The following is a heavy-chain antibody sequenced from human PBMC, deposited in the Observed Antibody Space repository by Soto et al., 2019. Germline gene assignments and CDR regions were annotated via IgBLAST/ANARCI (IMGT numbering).Heavy chain of an antibody. CDR1: GASISGSYYY. Sequence: PSETLSLTCAVSGASISGSYYYWAWLRQSPGKGPEWIGSVFYTGFTSYNPSLESRVSVSVDTSKSQFSLKLSAVTAADTAVYYCANSQKGYNWNYFDHWGQGALVTVSS. CDR3: ANSQKGYNWNYFDH. D-gene: IGHD1-20*01. J-gene: IGHJ4*02. V-gene: IGHV4-39*01. CDR2: VFYTGFT.